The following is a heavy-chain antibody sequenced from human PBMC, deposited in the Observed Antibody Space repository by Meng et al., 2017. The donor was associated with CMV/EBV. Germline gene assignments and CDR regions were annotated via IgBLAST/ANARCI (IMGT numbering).Heavy chain of an antibody. V-gene: IGHV1-18*01. CDR3: ARDRDPRITMIVDVFQH. CDR1: GYTFTSYG. Sequence: QVQLVQSGAEVKKPGASVKVSCKASGYTFTSYGISWVRQAPGQGLEWMGWISAYNGNTNYAQKLQGRVTMTTDTSTSTAYMELRSLRSDDTAVYYCARDRDPRITMIVDVFQHWGQGTLGTVAS. J-gene: IGHJ1*01. D-gene: IGHD3-22*01. CDR2: ISAYNGNT.